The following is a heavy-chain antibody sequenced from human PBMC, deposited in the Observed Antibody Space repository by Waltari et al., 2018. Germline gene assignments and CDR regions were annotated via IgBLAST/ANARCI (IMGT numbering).Heavy chain of an antibody. CDR1: GYTFSHYG. CDR3: ARDFHYWSGYFDH. CDR2: ISAKTGDT. V-gene: IGHV1-18*01. Sequence: QIQLVQSGTEVKEPGASVRVSCKASGYTFSHYGFSWVRRAPGQGLEWLGWISAKTGDTNYAQRFQGRVTMTTDTSTTTAFMDLRSLRSDDSAIYYCARDFHYWSGYFDHWGQGTLVTVSP. J-gene: IGHJ4*02. D-gene: IGHD3-3*02.